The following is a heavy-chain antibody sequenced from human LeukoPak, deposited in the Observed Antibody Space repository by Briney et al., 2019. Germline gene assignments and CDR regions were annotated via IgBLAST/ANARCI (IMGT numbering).Heavy chain of an antibody. V-gene: IGHV3-21*01. CDR1: GSTFSRHS. D-gene: IGHD4-11*01. J-gene: IGHJ3*02. Sequence: PGGSLRLSCAASGSTFSRHSMNWVRQAPGKGLEWVSYISSGSSYIYYADSVKGRFTISSDNAENSLYLQMNSLRGEDTAVYYCARGGLNYADASDIWGQGTMVTVSS. CDR3: ARGGLNYADASDI. CDR2: ISSGSSYI.